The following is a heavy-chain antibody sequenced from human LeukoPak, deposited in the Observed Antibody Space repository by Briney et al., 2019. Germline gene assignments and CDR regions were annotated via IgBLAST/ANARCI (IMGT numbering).Heavy chain of an antibody. J-gene: IGHJ4*02. CDR3: ARGDASRKYCSSTSCYPERGFDY. CDR2: ISAYNGNT. D-gene: IGHD2-2*01. Sequence: ASVKVSCKASGYTFTSYGISWVRQAPGQGLEWMGWISAYNGNTNYAQKLQGRVTMTTDTSMSTAYMEPRSLRSEDTAVYYCARGDASRKYCSSTSCYPERGFDYWGQGTLVTVSS. V-gene: IGHV1-18*01. CDR1: GYTFTSYG.